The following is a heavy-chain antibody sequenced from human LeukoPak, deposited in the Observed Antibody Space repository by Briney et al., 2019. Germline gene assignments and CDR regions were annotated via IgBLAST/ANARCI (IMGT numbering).Heavy chain of an antibody. CDR3: ARDHCSGGSCYPFDY. CDR2: INPNSGGA. V-gene: IGHV1-2*02. Sequence: ASVKVSCKASGYTFTDYYMHWVRQAPGQGLEWMGWINPNSGGANYAQKFQGRVTMTRDTSISTAYMELSRLRSDDTAVYYCARDHCSGGSCYPFDYWGQGTLVTVSS. J-gene: IGHJ4*02. D-gene: IGHD2-15*01. CDR1: GYTFTDYY.